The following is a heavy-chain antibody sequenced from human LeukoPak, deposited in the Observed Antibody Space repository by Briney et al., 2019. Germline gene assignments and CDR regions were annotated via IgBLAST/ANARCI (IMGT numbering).Heavy chain of an antibody. V-gene: IGHV3-48*03. J-gene: IGHJ4*02. CDR1: GFTFSSYE. D-gene: IGHD6-19*01. Sequence: GGSLRLSCAASGFTFSSYEMMWVRQAPGKGLEWVSYISSSGSTIYYADSVKGRFTISRDNAKNSLYLQMNSLRAEDTAVYYCARGGAGYSSGWYLDYWGQGTLVTVSS. CDR3: ARGGAGYSSGWYLDY. CDR2: ISSSGSTI.